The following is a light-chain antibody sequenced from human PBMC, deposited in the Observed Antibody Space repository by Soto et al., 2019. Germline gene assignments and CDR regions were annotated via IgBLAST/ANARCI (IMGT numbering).Light chain of an antibody. CDR3: QQYNNWPPWT. CDR2: GAS. J-gene: IGKJ5*01. Sequence: EIVLTQSPGTLSLSPGERATLSCRASQGVSSSYLAWYQQKPGQAPRLLIYGASSRATGIPDRFSGSGSGTDFTLTISSLQSEDFAVYYCQQYNNWPPWTFGQGTRLEIK. CDR1: QGVSSSY. V-gene: IGKV3-20*01.